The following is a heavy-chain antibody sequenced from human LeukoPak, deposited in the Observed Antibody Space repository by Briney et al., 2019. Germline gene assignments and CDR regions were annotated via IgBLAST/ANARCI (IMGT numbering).Heavy chain of an antibody. J-gene: IGHJ4*02. CDR3: ARAQGSYGPIDY. D-gene: IGHD5-18*01. CDR2: ISYDGSNK. V-gene: IGHV3-30*04. CDR1: GFTFSSYA. Sequence: GGALRLSCAAPGFTFSSYAMHWGRQAPGKGLGEVAVISYDGSNKYYADSVKGRFTISRDNSKNTLYLQMNSLRAEDTAVYYCARAQGSYGPIDYWGQGTLVTVSS.